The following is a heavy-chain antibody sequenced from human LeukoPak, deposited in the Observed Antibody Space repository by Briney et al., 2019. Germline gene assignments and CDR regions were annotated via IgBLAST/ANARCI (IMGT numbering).Heavy chain of an antibody. V-gene: IGHV1-18*01. D-gene: IGHD3-22*01. J-gene: IGHJ3*02. CDR2: ISAYNGNT. CDR3: ASDITMIADDAFDI. CDR1: GYTFTSYG. Sequence: GASVKVSCKASGYTFTSYGISWARQAPGQGLEWMGWISAYNGNTNYAQKLQGRVTMTTDTSTSTAYMELRSLRSDDTAVYYCASDITMIADDAFDIWGQGTMVTVSS.